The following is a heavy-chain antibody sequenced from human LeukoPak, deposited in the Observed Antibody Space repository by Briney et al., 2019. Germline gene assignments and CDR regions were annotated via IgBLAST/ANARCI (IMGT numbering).Heavy chain of an antibody. CDR3: ASSVSGYFDY. J-gene: IGHJ4*02. V-gene: IGHV2-5*02. CDR1: GFSLSPTGVG. Sequence: SGPTLVNPTHTLSLTCTFSGFSLSPTGVGGGWVRQPPGKALEWLALIYWEDDKRYSPSLKSRPTITKDTTKNQVVLTMTNMDPVDTAAYYCASSVSGYFDYWGQGTPVTASS. CDR2: IYWEDDK.